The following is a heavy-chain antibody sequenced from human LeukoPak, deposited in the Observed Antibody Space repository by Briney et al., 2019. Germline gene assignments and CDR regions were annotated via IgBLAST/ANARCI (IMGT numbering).Heavy chain of an antibody. D-gene: IGHD6-13*01. J-gene: IGHJ5*02. CDR3: AKDRGIAAAGTLLLDP. CDR2: IRYDGSNK. CDR1: GFTFSSYG. Sequence: GGSLRLSCAASGFTFSSYGMQWVRQAPGKGLEWVAFIRYDGSNKYYADSVKGRFTISRDNSKNTLYLQMNSLRAEDTAVYYCAKDRGIAAAGTLLLDPWGQGTLVTVSS. V-gene: IGHV3-30*02.